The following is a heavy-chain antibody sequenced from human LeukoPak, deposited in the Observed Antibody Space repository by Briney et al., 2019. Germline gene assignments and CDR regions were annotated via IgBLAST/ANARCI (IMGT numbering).Heavy chain of an antibody. J-gene: IGHJ4*02. CDR3: AKDSLPFIAAAGHVGDY. CDR2: ISWNSGSI. CDR1: GFTFDDYA. Sequence: GGSLRLSCAASGFTFDDYAMHWVRQAPGKGLEWVSGISWNSGSIGYADSVKGRFTISRDNAKNSLYLQMNSLRAEDTALYYYAKDSLPFIAAAGHVGDYWGQGTLVTVSS. V-gene: IGHV3-9*01. D-gene: IGHD6-13*01.